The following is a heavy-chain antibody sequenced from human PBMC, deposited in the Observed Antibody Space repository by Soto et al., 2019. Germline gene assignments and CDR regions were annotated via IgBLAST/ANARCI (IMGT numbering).Heavy chain of an antibody. CDR1: GYIFTKYG. V-gene: IGHV1-18*01. CDR3: ARLQLGGDRMLNWFDP. Sequence: QVQVVQSGPELKKPGASVKVSCKAQGYIFTKYGIGWVRQAPGHGREWMGLINVYNGDRKVAQKFQDRASTTTDTATDTAYMELKSLRSGDTAVYYCARLQLGGDRMLNWFDPWGQGTLVTVSS. D-gene: IGHD2-21*02. J-gene: IGHJ5*02. CDR2: INVYNGDR.